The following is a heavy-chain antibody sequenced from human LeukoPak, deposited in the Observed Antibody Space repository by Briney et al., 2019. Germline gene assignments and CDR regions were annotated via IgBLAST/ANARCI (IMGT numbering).Heavy chain of an antibody. V-gene: IGHV4-38-2*02. CDR1: GYSISSGYY. D-gene: IGHD2-21*01. J-gene: IGHJ2*01. CDR3: ARDLWDVVVATPVQARKSWYFDL. Sequence: SETLSLTCTVSGYSISSGYYWGWLRQPPGKGLEWIGSIYHSGSTYYNPSLKSRVTISVDTSKNQFSLKLSSVTAADTAVYYCARDLWDVVVATPVQARKSWYFDLWGRGTLVTVSS. CDR2: IYHSGST.